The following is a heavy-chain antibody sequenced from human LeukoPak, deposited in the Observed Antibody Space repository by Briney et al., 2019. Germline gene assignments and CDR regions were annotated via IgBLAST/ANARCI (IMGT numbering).Heavy chain of an antibody. Sequence: ASVKVSCKASGYTLTSYYMHWVRQAPGQGLEWMGIINPSGGSTSYAQKFQGRVTMTRDMTTSTVYMELSSLRSEDTAVYYCARDPPYCSGGSCYSNYMDVWGKGTTATVSS. CDR2: INPSGGST. CDR3: ARDPPYCSGGSCYSNYMDV. CDR1: GYTLTSYY. J-gene: IGHJ6*03. V-gene: IGHV1-46*01. D-gene: IGHD2-15*01.